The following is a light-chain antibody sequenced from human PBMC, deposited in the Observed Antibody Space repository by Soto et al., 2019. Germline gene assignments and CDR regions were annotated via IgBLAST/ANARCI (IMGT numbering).Light chain of an antibody. J-gene: IGKJ3*01. CDR2: GAS. CDR1: QSVSSSY. CDR3: QQYGSALIT. Sequence: EIVLTQSPGTLSLSPGERATLSCRASQSVSSSYLAWYQQKPGQAPRLLIYGASSRATGIPGRFSGSGSGTDFTLTISRPEPEDFAVYYCQQYGSALITFGPGTKVDIK. V-gene: IGKV3-20*01.